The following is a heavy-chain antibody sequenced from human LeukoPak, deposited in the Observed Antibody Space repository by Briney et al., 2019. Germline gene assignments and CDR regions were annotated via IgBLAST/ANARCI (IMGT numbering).Heavy chain of an antibody. CDR1: GFTFTTSA. CDR2: VVVGTSHT. J-gene: IGHJ6*02. Sequence: SVKVSCKASGFTFTTSAVQWVRQARGQRLEWIGWVVVGTSHTNYAQKFRERVTITRDMSTSTAYMEVSRLRSEDTAVYYCAATLTVTTGTTYYGMDVWGQGTTVTVSS. D-gene: IGHD4-17*01. CDR3: AATLTVTTGTTYYGMDV. V-gene: IGHV1-58*01.